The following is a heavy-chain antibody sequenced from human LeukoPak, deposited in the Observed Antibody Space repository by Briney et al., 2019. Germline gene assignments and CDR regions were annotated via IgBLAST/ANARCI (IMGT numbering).Heavy chain of an antibody. J-gene: IGHJ4*02. CDR2: IYYSGST. V-gene: IGHV4-59*06. CDR3: VREWGIGDYVAFVY. Sequence: SETLSLTCTVSGGSISSYDWSWIRQPPGKGLEWIGYIYYSGSTYYNPSLKSGLTISVDTSKNQFALKLSSVTAADTAVYYCVREWGIGDYVAFVYWGPGAMVTV. CDR1: GGSISSYD. D-gene: IGHD2-8*01.